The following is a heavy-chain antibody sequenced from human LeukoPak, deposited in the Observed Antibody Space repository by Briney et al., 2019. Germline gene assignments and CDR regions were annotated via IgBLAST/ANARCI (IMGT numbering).Heavy chain of an antibody. D-gene: IGHD3-16*02. CDR2: KNPDSGHT. CDR3: ARGSFDYVWGSYRSSDYFDY. Sequence: ASVKVSCKASGYTFTSYDINWVRQATGQGLEWMGWKNPDSGHTGYAQKFQGRVTMTTDTSTSTAYMELRSLRSDDTAVYYCARGSFDYVWGSYRSSDYFDYWGQGTLVTVSS. V-gene: IGHV1-8*02. CDR1: GYTFTSYD. J-gene: IGHJ4*02.